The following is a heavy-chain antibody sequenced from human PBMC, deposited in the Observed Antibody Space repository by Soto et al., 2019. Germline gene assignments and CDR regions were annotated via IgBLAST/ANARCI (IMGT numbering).Heavy chain of an antibody. CDR1: GFTFSSYA. Sequence: PGGSLRLSCAASGFTFSSYAMHWVRQAPGKGLEWVAVISYDGSNKYYADSVKGRFTISRDNSKNTLYLQMNSLRAEDTAVYYCARDRRLRDAFDIWGQGTMVTVSS. CDR2: ISYDGSNK. CDR3: ARDRRLRDAFDI. V-gene: IGHV3-30-3*01. J-gene: IGHJ3*02.